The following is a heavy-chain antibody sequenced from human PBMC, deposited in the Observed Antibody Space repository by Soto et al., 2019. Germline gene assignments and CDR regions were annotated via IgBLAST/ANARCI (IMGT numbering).Heavy chain of an antibody. CDR3: ARMRRPDDSNAYTLDY. D-gene: IGHD3-22*01. Sequence: SETLSLTCTVSGGSIRSGDDYWSWIRQPPGKGLEWIGYIYYTGTTYYNPSLKSRLTISVDTSKNQLSLKLSSVTAADTAVYYCARMRRPDDSNAYTLDYWGQGSLVTVSS. V-gene: IGHV4-30-4*01. CDR2: IYYTGTT. CDR1: GGSIRSGDDY. J-gene: IGHJ4*02.